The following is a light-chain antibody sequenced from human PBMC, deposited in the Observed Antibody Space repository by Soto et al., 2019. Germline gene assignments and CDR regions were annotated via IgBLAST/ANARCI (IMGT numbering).Light chain of an antibody. V-gene: IGLV2-14*01. CDR1: SSDLGVYDS. Sequence: QSALTQPASVSGSPGQSITISCSGISSDLGVYDSVSWYLQHPGKAPKLLVFEVSNRPSGVSNRFSGSKSGNTASLTISGLQTEDEGTYYCSSYTSSDTYVFGAGTKVTVL. CDR2: EVS. CDR3: SSYTSSDTYV. J-gene: IGLJ1*01.